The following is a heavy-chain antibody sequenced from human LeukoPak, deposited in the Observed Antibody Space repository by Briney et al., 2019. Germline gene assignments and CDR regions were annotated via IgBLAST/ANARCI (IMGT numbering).Heavy chain of an antibody. Sequence: PGGSLRLSCAASGFTFSSYWMSWVRQAPGKGLEWIGSIYYSENTYYNASLKSQVSISIDTSKNQFSLRLTSVTAADTAVYYCARQTGSGLFILPGGQGTLVTVSS. D-gene: IGHD3/OR15-3a*01. CDR1: GFTFSSYW. J-gene: IGHJ4*02. CDR3: ARQTGSGLFILP. CDR2: IYYSENT. V-gene: IGHV4-39*01.